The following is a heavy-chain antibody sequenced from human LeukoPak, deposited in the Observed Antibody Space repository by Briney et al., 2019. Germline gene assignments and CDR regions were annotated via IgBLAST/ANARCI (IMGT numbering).Heavy chain of an antibody. V-gene: IGHV3-48*01. D-gene: IGHD3-10*01. CDR1: GFTFSSYS. Sequence: GGSLRLSCAASGFTFSSYSMNWVRQAPGKGLEWVSYISSSSSTIYYADSVKGRFTISRDNAKNSLYLQMNSLRAEDTAVYYCARDSPSYYYGSGSRGDYWGQGTLVTVSS. J-gene: IGHJ4*02. CDR3: ARDSPSYYYGSGSRGDY. CDR2: ISSSSSTI.